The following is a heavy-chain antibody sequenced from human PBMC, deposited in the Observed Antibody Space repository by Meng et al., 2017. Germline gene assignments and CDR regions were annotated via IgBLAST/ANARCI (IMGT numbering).Heavy chain of an antibody. J-gene: IGHJ4*02. V-gene: IGHV1-2*06. D-gene: IGHD6-13*01. CDR1: GYTFAAYW. Sequence: QVQLVQSGTEVKKPRASVKLSCKPAGYTFAAYWIHWLRQAPGQGLEWMGRIDPNNDHTQYAQNFQGRVTMTSDTSISTVYMELNGLRSDDTAVYYCARDEDISAAGKLFGDYWGQGTLVTVSS. CDR2: IDPNNDHT. CDR3: ARDEDISAAGKLFGDY.